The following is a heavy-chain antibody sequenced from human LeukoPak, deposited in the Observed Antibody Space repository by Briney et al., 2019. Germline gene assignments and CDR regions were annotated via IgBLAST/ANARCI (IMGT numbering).Heavy chain of an antibody. J-gene: IGHJ4*02. CDR1: GGSISSYY. V-gene: IGHV4-59*12. CDR3: AREGSHYYFDY. D-gene: IGHD2-15*01. CDR2: IYYSGST. Sequence: SETLSLTCTVSGGSISSYYWSWIRQPPGKGLEWIGFIYYSGSTYYNPSLKSRVTISVDTSKNQFSLKLSSVTAADTAVYYCAREGSHYYFDYWGQGTLVTVSS.